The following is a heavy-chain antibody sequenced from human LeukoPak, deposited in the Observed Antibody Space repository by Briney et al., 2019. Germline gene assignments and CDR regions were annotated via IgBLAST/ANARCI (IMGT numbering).Heavy chain of an antibody. J-gene: IGHJ5*02. Sequence: PGGSLRLSCAASGFTFSSYAMSWVRQAPGKGLEWVSGISSSGSGGITYYADSVKGRFTISRGNSKNTLYLQINSVRAEDTAVYYCARADYDFWSGYYITAPGWFDPWGQGTLGTVSS. CDR1: GFTFSSYA. CDR2: ISSSGSGGIT. CDR3: ARADYDFWSGYYITAPGWFDP. V-gene: IGHV3-23*01. D-gene: IGHD3-3*01.